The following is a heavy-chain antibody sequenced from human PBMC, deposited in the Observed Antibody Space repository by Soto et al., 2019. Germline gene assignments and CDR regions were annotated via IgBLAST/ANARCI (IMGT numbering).Heavy chain of an antibody. CDR1: GGSISSSSYY. D-gene: IGHD1-1*01. CDR2: IYYSGST. CDR3: ARPRRNGLFDY. V-gene: IGHV4-39*01. J-gene: IGHJ4*02. Sequence: SETLSLTCTVSGGSISSSSYYWGWIRQPPGKGLEWIGSIYYSGSTYYNPSLKSRVTISVDTSKNQFSLKLSSVTAADTAVYYCARPRRNGLFDYWGQGTLVTVSS.